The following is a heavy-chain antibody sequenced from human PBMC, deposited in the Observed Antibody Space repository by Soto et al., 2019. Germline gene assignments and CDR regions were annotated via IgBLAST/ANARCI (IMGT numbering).Heavy chain of an antibody. J-gene: IGHJ4*02. CDR1: CGSFGGYD. V-gene: IGHV4-34*01. CDR3: ARGNLYRCYGLRVFDY. D-gene: IGHD2-2*02. Sequence: PXETLSLRCAVDCGSFGGYDWSWIRQPPGKGLEWIGEMKHSGSTNDNPSLKSRVTISVDTSKNQFSLKLSSVTAADTAVYYCARGNLYRCYGLRVFDYWGQGTLVTVSS. CDR2: MKHSGST.